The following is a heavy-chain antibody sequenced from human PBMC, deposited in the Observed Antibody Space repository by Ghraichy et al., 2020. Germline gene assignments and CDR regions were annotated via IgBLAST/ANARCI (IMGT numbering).Heavy chain of an antibody. V-gene: IGHV4-4*07. CDR1: GGSISNSY. CDR3: AGFTVTTPDWYFDL. D-gene: IGHD4-17*01. J-gene: IGHJ2*01. CDR2: IFPDGST. Sequence: SQTLSLTCVVSGGSISNSYWSWVRQPAGRGLEWIGRIFPDGSTNYNPSLESRLTMSLDTSKNQFSLKMKSVTAADTAVYYCAGFTVTTPDWYFDLWGRGSLVTVSS.